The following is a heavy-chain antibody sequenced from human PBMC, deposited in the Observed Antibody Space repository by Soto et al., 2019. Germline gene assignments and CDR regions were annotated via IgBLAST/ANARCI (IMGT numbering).Heavy chain of an antibody. CDR1: GFTVSSNY. J-gene: IGHJ5*02. V-gene: IGHV3-53*04. CDR2: IYSGGST. CDR3: ARVWRDYGSGSYVDARPFDP. D-gene: IGHD3-10*01. Sequence: EVQLVESGGGLVQPGGSLRLSCAASGFTVSSNYMSWVRQAPGKGLEWVSVIYSGGSTYYADSVKGRFTISRHNSKNTLYLQMNSLRAEDTAVYYCARVWRDYGSGSYVDARPFDPWGQGTLVTVSS.